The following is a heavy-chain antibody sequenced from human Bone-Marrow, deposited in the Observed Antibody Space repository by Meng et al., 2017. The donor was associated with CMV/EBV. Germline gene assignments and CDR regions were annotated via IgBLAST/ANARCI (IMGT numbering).Heavy chain of an antibody. J-gene: IGHJ4*02. CDR1: GFTFSSYE. CDR2: ISSSGSTI. CDR3: ARDLFDY. Sequence: LSLTCAASGFTFSSYEMNWVRQAPGKGLEWVSYISSSGSTIYYADSVKGRFTISRDNAKNSLYLQMSTLRAEDTAVYYCARDLFDYWGQGTLVTVSS. V-gene: IGHV3-48*03.